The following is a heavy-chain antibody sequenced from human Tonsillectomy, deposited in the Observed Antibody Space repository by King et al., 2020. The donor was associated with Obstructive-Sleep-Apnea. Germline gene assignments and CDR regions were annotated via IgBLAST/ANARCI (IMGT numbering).Heavy chain of an antibody. D-gene: IGHD6-19*01. CDR3: AHRSGGGPSGFDY. CDR1: GFSLSTIGVG. J-gene: IGHJ4*02. V-gene: IGHV2-5*02. Sequence: ITLKESGPTLVKPTQTLTLTCTFSGFSLSTIGVGVGGVRQPPGKALECLSLIYCVDDKRYSPSLKNRVTITQDTSKNQVVLTMTNIDPVDTATYYCAHRSGGGPSGFDYWGQGTLVTVSS. CDR2: IYCVDDK.